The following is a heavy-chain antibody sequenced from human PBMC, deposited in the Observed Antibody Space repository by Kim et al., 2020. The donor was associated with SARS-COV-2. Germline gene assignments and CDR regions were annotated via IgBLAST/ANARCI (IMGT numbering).Heavy chain of an antibody. J-gene: IGHJ4*02. CDR2: SGDT. CDR3: ARGANYFDY. V-gene: IGHV1-18*01. Sequence: SGDTSYSQTFQGRVAMTPDTPTNTAYLELRSLRSDDTAVYYCARGANYFDYWGQGTLVTVSS.